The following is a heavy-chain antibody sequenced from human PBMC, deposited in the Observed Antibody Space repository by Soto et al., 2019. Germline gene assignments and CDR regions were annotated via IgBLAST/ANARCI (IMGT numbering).Heavy chain of an antibody. V-gene: IGHV1-69*06. J-gene: IGHJ6*02. D-gene: IGHD2-15*01. CDR3: ARDPEFTAGGQSRGLMDG. CDR1: GCTFSSYA. Sequence: SVKVSCKASGCTFSSYAISWVRQAAGQGLEWMGGIIPIFGTANYAQKFQGRVTIIADKSTSTAYVELSSLRAEDTAVYYCARDPEFTAGGQSRGLMDGGGQGTTVAV. CDR2: IIPIFGTA.